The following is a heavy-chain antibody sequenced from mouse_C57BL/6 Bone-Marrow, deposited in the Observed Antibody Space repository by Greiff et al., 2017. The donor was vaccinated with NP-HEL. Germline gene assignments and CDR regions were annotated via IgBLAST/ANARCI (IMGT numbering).Heavy chain of an antibody. D-gene: IGHD2-1*01. CDR3: ARSTMVTY. Sequence: QIQLQQPGAELVMPGASVKLSCKASGYTFTSYWMHWVKQRPGQGLEWIGEIDPSDSYTNYNQKFKGKSTLTVDKSSSTAYMQLSSLTSEDSAVYYCARSTMVTYGGQGTLVTVSA. J-gene: IGHJ3*01. CDR1: GYTFTSYW. CDR2: IDPSDSYT. V-gene: IGHV1-69*01.